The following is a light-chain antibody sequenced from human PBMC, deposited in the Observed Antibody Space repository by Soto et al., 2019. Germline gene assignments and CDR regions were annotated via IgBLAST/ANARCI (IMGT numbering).Light chain of an antibody. CDR3: MQGTNWPRT. J-gene: IGKJ1*01. CDR2: RVS. V-gene: IGKV2-30*01. CDR1: QSLVYSDGNTH. Sequence: DVVMTQSPLSLPVTLGQPASISCRSSQSLVYSDGNTHLSWFQQSPGQSPRRLIYRVSNRDSGVPDRFSGRVSGNDFTLEISRVEAEDVGVYYCMQGTNWPRTFGQGTKVEIK.